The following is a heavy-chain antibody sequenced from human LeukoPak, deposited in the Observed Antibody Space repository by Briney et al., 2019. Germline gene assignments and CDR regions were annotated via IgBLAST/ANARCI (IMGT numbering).Heavy chain of an antibody. CDR2: IYSGGST. Sequence: GGSLRLSCAASEFTVSSNYMSWVRQAPGKGLEWVSVIYSGGSTYNADSVRGRFTISRDSSKNTLYLQMNCLRAEDTAVYYCARIAVAGLNFGFWGQGTLVTVSS. D-gene: IGHD6-19*01. CDR1: EFTVSSNY. V-gene: IGHV3-66*01. J-gene: IGHJ4*02. CDR3: ARIAVAGLNFGF.